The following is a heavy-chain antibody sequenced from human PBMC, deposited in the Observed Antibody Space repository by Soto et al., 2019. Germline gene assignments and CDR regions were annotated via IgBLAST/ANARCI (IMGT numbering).Heavy chain of an antibody. Sequence: QITLNKSGPTRVNPRQTLTLTCTFSGFSLTTSGVGVGWIRQSPGKAPEWLALIYWDDDKRYSPSLKSRLTITKDTSKNQVVLTMADLDPADTATYYCAHRVLRTVFGLVTTTAIYFDFWGQGTPVAVSS. V-gene: IGHV2-5*02. D-gene: IGHD3-3*01. CDR1: GFSLTTSGVG. J-gene: IGHJ4*02. CDR2: IYWDDDK. CDR3: AHRVLRTVFGLVTTTAIYFDF.